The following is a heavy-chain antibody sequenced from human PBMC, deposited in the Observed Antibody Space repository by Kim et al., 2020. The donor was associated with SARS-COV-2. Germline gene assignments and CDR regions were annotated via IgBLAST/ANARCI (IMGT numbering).Heavy chain of an antibody. D-gene: IGHD1-1*01. Sequence: YAQKVQGRVTMTRDTSISTAYMELSRLRSDDTAVYYCARVLSTTGTKYDYWGQGTLVTVSS. CDR3: ARVLSTTGTKYDY. J-gene: IGHJ4*02. V-gene: IGHV1-2*02.